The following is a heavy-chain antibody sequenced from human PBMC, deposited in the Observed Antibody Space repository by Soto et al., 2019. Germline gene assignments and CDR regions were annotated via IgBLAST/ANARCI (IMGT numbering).Heavy chain of an antibody. CDR2: IYWDDDK. CDR3: VRRPPVRALGGWFDP. Sequence: QITLKESGPTLVKPTQTLTLTCTFSAFSLSTTGVGVGWIRQPPGKALEWLASIYWDDDKRYSPSLKSRLTIPKDTSKNQVALTMTNMDPVDTGTYYCVRRPPVRALGGWFDPWGQGTLVTVSS. V-gene: IGHV2-5*02. J-gene: IGHJ5*02. CDR1: AFSLSTTGVG. D-gene: IGHD2-8*01.